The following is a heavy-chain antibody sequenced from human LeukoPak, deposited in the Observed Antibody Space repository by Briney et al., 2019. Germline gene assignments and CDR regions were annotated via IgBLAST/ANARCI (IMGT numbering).Heavy chain of an antibody. CDR2: VNHSGST. CDR1: GGSFSGYY. D-gene: IGHD3-10*01. V-gene: IGHV4-34*01. J-gene: IGHJ4*02. CDR3: ARGRLNHVLLWFGELFFFDY. Sequence: PSETLSLTCAVYGGSFSGYYWSWIRQPPGKGLEWIGEVNHSGSTNYNPSLKSRVTISVDTSKNQFSLKLSSVTAADTAVNYCARGRLNHVLLWFGELFFFDYWGQGTLVTVSS.